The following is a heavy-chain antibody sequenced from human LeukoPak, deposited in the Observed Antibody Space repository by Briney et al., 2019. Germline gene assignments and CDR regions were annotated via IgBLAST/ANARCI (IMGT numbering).Heavy chain of an antibody. Sequence: ASXKVSCKASGYTFTSYGISWVRQAPGQGLEGMGWISAYNGNTNYEKKLQGRVTMTTETSTRTACMELRSLRSDDTAVYYCARGRGDFWSGYYREPFDYWGQGTLVTVSS. CDR1: GYTFTSYG. CDR3: ARGRGDFWSGYYREPFDY. V-gene: IGHV1-18*01. CDR2: ISAYNGNT. D-gene: IGHD3-3*01. J-gene: IGHJ4*02.